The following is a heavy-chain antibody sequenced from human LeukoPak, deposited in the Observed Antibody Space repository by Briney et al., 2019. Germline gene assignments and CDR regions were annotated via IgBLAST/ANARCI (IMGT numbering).Heavy chain of an antibody. CDR3: ARDKGYSSGWYVRSDAFDI. Sequence: PSETLSLTCTVSGGSMRSYYWNWIRQPPGKGLEWIGYIFYSGSTNYNPSLKSRVNISVDTSKNQFSLKMTSVTAADTAVYYCARDKGYSSGWYVRSDAFDIWGQGTMVTVSS. J-gene: IGHJ3*02. D-gene: IGHD6-19*01. CDR2: IFYSGST. V-gene: IGHV4-59*01. CDR1: GGSMRSYY.